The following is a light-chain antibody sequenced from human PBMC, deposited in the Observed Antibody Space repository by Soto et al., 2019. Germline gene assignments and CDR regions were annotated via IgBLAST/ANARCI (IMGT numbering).Light chain of an antibody. CDR3: QNYNSYSEA. J-gene: IGKJ1*01. V-gene: IGKV1-5*03. CDR1: QTISSW. Sequence: DIQMTQSPSTLFGHVGDRLPITFLARQTISSWLAWYQQKPGKAPKLLIYKASTLKSGVPSRFSGSGSGTEFTLTISSLQPDDFATYYCQNYNSYSEAFGQGTKVDIK. CDR2: KAS.